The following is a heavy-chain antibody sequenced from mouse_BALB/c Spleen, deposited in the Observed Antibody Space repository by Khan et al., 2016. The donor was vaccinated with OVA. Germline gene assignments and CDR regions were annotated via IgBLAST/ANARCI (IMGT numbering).Heavy chain of an antibody. CDR2: IDPYNGGN. J-gene: IGHJ2*01. D-gene: IGHD1-1*01. V-gene: IGHV1S135*01. CDR1: GYSFTDYN. Sequence: IQLVQSGPELVKPGASVKVSCKASGYSFTDYNMFWVKQSHGKSLEWMGYIDPYNGGNIYNQKFKGRATLTVDKSSNTAFMHLNSLTSEDSAVYYCALIYYYGSGFDFWGQGTTVTVSS. CDR3: ALIYYYGSGFDF.